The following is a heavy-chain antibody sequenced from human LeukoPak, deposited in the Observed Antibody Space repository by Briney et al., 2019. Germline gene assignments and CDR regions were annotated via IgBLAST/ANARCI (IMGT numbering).Heavy chain of an antibody. CDR2: IIPIFGKA. J-gene: IGHJ4*02. V-gene: IGHV1-69*13. D-gene: IGHD5-24*01. CDR3: ARDGVEMATTALFDY. CDR1: GGTFSSYA. Sequence: SVKVSCKASGGTFSSYAISWVRQAPGQGLEWMGGIIPIFGKANYAQKFQGRVTITADESTSTAYMELSSLRSEDTAVYYCARDGVEMATTALFDYWGQGTLVTVSS.